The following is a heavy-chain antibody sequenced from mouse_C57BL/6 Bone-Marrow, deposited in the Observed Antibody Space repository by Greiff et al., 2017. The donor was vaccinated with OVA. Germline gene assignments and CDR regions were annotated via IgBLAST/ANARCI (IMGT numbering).Heavy chain of an antibody. J-gene: IGHJ2*01. CDR3: AREGYGSSRDY. CDR1: GFTFSSYA. D-gene: IGHD1-1*01. Sequence: DVHLVESGGGLVKPGGSLKLSCAASGFTFSSYAMSWVRQTPEKRLEWVATISDGGSYTYYPDNVKGRFTISRDNAKNNLYLQMSHLKSEDTAMYYCAREGYGSSRDYWGQGTTLTVSS. V-gene: IGHV5-4*01. CDR2: ISDGGSYT.